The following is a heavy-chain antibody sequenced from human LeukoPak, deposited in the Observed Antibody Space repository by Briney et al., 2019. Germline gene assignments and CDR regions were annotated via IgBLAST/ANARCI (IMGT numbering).Heavy chain of an antibody. CDR1: GFTFSSYA. D-gene: IGHD3-16*02. V-gene: IGHV3-23*01. CDR3: AKDLMITFGEVIGDFDY. CDR2: ISGSGGST. Sequence: GGSLRLSCAASGFTFSSYAMSWVRQAPGKGLEWVSAISGSGGSTYYADSVKGRFTISRDNSKNTLYLQMNSLRAEDTAVYYCAKDLMITFGEVIGDFDYWGQGTLVTVSS. J-gene: IGHJ4*02.